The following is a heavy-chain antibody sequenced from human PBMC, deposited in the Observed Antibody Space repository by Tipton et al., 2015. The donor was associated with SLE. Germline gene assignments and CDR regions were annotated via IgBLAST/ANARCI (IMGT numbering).Heavy chain of an antibody. CDR1: GYTFTSSS. CDR3: ARSKGVFDY. D-gene: IGHD4-11*01. V-gene: IGHV7-4-1*02. Sequence: EVKKPGASVRISCKTSGYTFTSSSMNWVRQAPGQGLEWMGWININTGNPTYAQGFTGRFAFSLDTSVSTAYLQISSLKAEDTAVYYCARSKGVFDYWGQGTLVTVSS. J-gene: IGHJ4*02. CDR2: ININTGNP.